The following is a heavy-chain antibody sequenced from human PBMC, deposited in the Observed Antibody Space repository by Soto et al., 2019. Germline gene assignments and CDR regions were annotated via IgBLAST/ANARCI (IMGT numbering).Heavy chain of an antibody. CDR1: GGTFSNYA. CDR2: IIPIFGTP. V-gene: IGHV1-69*06. Sequence: QVQLVQSGAEVKRPGSSVKVSCKASGGTFSNYAINWVRQAPGQGLEWMGGIIPIFGTPNYAQKFQGRVTITADRSTSTDYMELSNLRSEATAVYFCARDPDYGGNSGLGLVDYWGQGTLVTVSS. CDR3: ARDPDYGGNSGLGLVDY. J-gene: IGHJ4*02. D-gene: IGHD4-17*01.